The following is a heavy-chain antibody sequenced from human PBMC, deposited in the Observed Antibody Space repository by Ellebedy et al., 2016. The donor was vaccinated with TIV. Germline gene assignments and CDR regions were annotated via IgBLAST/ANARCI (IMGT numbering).Heavy chain of an antibody. V-gene: IGHV4-34*01. CDR1: GGSFSGYY. CDR3: ARGSDYYGMDV. Sequence: SETLSLXXAVYGGSFSGYYWSWIRQPPGKGLEWIGEINHSGSTNYNPSLKSRVTISVDKSKNQFSLKLSSVTAADTAVYYCARGSDYYGMDVWGQGTTVTVSS. CDR2: INHSGST. J-gene: IGHJ6*02.